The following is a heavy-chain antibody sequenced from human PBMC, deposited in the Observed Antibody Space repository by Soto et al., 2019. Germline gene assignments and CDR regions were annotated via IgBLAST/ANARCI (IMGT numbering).Heavy chain of an antibody. D-gene: IGHD1-1*01. CDR1: GFDFSDYR. Sequence: QVLLVESGGGVVQPGRSLRLSCAASGFDFSDYRMHWVRQAPGTGLEWVGAISQDGTEKFYGESTLGRFTISRDKSERTLSLQMDSLRPEDTAVYFCAKIISRGTGEAFHVWGQGTKVTVSS. CDR2: ISQDGTEK. V-gene: IGHV3-30*18. J-gene: IGHJ3*01. CDR3: AKIISRGTGEAFHV.